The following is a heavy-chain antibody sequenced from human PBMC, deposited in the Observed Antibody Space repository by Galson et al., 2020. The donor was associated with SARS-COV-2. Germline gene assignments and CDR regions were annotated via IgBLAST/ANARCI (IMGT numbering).Heavy chain of an antibody. CDR1: GGSISSSSYY. Sequence: ASETLSLTCTVSGGSISSSSYYWGWIRQPPGKGLEWIGSIYYSGSTYYNPSLKSRVTISVDTSKNQFSLKLSSVTAADTAVYYCARESITMVRAPYGMDVWGQGTTVTVSS. CDR3: ARESITMVRAPYGMDV. J-gene: IGHJ6*02. V-gene: IGHV4-39*07. CDR2: IYYSGST. D-gene: IGHD3-10*01.